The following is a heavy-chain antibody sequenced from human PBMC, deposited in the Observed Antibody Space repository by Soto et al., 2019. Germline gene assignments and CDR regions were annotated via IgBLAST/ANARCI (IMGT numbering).Heavy chain of an antibody. J-gene: IGHJ4*02. Sequence: SETLSLTCTVSGGSISSSSYYWGWIRQPPGKGLEWIGSIYYSGSTYYNPSLKSRVTISVDTSKNQFSLKLSSVTAADTAVYYCARLGGQKWLPLDYWRQGTLVTVSS. CDR3: ARLGGQKWLPLDY. D-gene: IGHD5-12*01. CDR2: IYYSGST. V-gene: IGHV4-39*01. CDR1: GGSISSSSYY.